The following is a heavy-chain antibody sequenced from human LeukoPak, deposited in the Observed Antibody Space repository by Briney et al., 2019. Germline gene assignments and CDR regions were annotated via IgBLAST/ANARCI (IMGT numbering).Heavy chain of an antibody. D-gene: IGHD1-26*01. CDR1: GYTFTSYG. Sequence: VASVKVSCKASGYTFTSYGISWVRQAPGQGLEWMGRINPNGGGTNYAQKFQGRVTVTGDTSISTAYMELSRLRSDDTAVYYCAREIRRGAGDWFDPWGQGTLVTVSS. J-gene: IGHJ5*02. CDR3: AREIRRGAGDWFDP. V-gene: IGHV1-2*06. CDR2: INPNGGGT.